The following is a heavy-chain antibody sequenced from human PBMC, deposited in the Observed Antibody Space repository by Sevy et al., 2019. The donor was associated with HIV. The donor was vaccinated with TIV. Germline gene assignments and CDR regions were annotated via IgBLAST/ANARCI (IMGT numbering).Heavy chain of an antibody. CDR3: ARGLHCSSTSCPGYYYYYYGMDV. J-gene: IGHJ6*02. Sequence: SETLSLTCAVYGGSFSGYYWSWIRQPPGKGLEWIGEINHSGSTNYNPALKSRVTISVDTSKNQFSLKLSSVTAADTAVYYCARGLHCSSTSCPGYYYYYYGMDVWGQGTTVTVSS. CDR1: GGSFSGYY. D-gene: IGHD2-2*01. V-gene: IGHV4-34*01. CDR2: INHSGST.